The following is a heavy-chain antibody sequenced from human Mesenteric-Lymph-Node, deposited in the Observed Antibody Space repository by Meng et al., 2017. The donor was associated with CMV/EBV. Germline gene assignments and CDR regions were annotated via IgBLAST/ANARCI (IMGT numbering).Heavy chain of an antibody. CDR2: ISHAGTT. D-gene: IGHD6-6*01. J-gene: IGHJ4*02. CDR1: GGFIIGYF. Sequence: SETLSLTCGVYGGFIIGYFWSWIRQPPGKGLEWIGEISHAGTTNYNPSLKSRVTLSLDMSKNQFSLNLSSVSAADTAVYYCARVSSVSSSSLWGQGTLVTVSS. V-gene: IGHV4-34*01. CDR3: ARVSSVSSSSL.